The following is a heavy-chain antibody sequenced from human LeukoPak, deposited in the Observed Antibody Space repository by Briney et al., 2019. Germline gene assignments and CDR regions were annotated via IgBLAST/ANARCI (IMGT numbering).Heavy chain of an antibody. Sequence: PSETLPLTCAVYGGSFSGYYWSWIRQPPGKGLEWIGEINHSGSTNYNPSLKSRVTISVDTSKNQFSLKLSSVTAADTAVYYCARGIVVVPAAISLSRPGARFDYWGQGTLVTVSS. D-gene: IGHD2-2*02. V-gene: IGHV4-34*01. CDR2: INHSGST. CDR1: GGSFSGYY. CDR3: ARGIVVVPAAISLSRPGARFDY. J-gene: IGHJ4*02.